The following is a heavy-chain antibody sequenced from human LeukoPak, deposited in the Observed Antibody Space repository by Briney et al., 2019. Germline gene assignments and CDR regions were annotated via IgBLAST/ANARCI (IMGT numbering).Heavy chain of an antibody. V-gene: IGHV1-8*02. CDR1: GYTFTGYY. D-gene: IGHD3-3*01. CDR2: MNPNSGNT. Sequence: GASVKVSCKASGYTFTGYYMHWVRQAPGQGLEWMGWMNPNSGNTGYAQKFQGRVTMTRNTSISTAYMELSSLRSEDTAVYYCARGRITIYYYYYMDVWGKGTTVTVSS. CDR3: ARGRITIYYYYYMDV. J-gene: IGHJ6*03.